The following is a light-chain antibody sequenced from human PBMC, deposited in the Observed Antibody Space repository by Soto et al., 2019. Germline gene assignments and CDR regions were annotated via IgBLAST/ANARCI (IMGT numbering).Light chain of an antibody. V-gene: IGKV4-1*01. CDR1: QSVLYSSDNKNY. J-gene: IGKJ4*01. CDR3: KQYYSPPLT. Sequence: DIVMTQSPDSLAVSLGERATINCRSSQSVLYSSDNKNYLAWYQQKPGQPPKLLLHWASARESGVPDRFSGSGSATDFTLTISSLQSEDVAVYYCKQYYSPPLTFGGGTKVEI. CDR2: WAS.